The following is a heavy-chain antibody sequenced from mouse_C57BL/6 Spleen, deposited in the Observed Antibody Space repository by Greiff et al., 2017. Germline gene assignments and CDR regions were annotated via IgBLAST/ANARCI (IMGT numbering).Heavy chain of an antibody. CDR1: GYTFTDYY. V-gene: IGHV1-26*01. J-gene: IGHJ4*01. CDR2: INPNNGGT. CDR3: ARGPFYYYGSSYAMDY. D-gene: IGHD1-1*01. Sequence: EVQLQQSGPELVKPGASVKISCKASGYTFTDYYMNWVKQSHGKSLEWIGDINPNNGGTSYNQKFKGKATLTVDKSSSTAYMELRSLTSEDSAVYYCARGPFYYYGSSYAMDYWGQGTSVTVSS.